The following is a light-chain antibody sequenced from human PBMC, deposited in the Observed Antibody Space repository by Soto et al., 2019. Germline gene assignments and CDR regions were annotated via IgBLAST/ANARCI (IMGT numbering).Light chain of an antibody. CDR3: QQSYSPLIT. J-gene: IGKJ5*01. CDR1: QSISTY. CDR2: AAS. Sequence: DIQMTQSPSSLSASVGDRVIITCRTSQSISTYLNWYQQKPGKAPKLLIYAASSSQTGVPSRFSGSGSGTDFTLTISSLQPEDFATYYCQQSYSPLITFGLGTRLEIK. V-gene: IGKV1-39*01.